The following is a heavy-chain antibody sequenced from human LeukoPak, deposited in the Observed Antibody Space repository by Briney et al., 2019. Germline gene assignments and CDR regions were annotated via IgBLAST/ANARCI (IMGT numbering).Heavy chain of an antibody. V-gene: IGHV1-69*04. CDR2: IIPILGIA. D-gene: IGHD2-2*01. CDR1: GGTFSSYA. CDR3: ARDEDDCSGTSCYLGY. J-gene: IGHJ4*02. Sequence: SVKVSCKASGGTFSSYAISWVRQAPGQGLEWMGRIIPILGIANYAQKFQGRVTITADKSTSTAYMELSSLRSEDTAVYYCARDEDDCSGTSCYLGYWGQGTLVTVSS.